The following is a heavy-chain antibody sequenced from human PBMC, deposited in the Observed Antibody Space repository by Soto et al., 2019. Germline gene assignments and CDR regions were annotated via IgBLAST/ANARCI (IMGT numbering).Heavy chain of an antibody. J-gene: IGHJ5*02. CDR3: VRGPTSGWNA. V-gene: IGHV4-59*12. D-gene: IGHD6-19*01. CDR2: IHHSGST. CDR1: GGSISSYY. Sequence: QVQLQESGPGLVKPSETLSLTCTVSGGSISSYYWSWIRQPPGKGLEWIGEIHHSGSTNYNPSLKSRVTISVDKSKNQFSLNLGSVTAADTAVYYCVRGPTSGWNAWGQGTLVTVSS.